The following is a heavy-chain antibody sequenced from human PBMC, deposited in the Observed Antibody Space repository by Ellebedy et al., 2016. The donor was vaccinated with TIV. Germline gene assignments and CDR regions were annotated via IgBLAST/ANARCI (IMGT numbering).Heavy chain of an antibody. J-gene: IGHJ3*02. V-gene: IGHV4-59*06. CDR3: ARMGLVLLWFGECGDALDI. CDR2: IYYSGST. CDR1: GGSISSYY. D-gene: IGHD3-10*01. Sequence: SETLSLTXTVSGGSISSYYWSWIRQHPGKGLEWIGYIYYSGSTYYNPSLKSRVTISVDTSKSQFSLKLSSVTAADTAVYYCARMGLVLLWFGECGDALDIWGKGTMVTVSS.